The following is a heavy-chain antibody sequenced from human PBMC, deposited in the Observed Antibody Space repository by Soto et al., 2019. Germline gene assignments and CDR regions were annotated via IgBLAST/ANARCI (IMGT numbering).Heavy chain of an antibody. J-gene: IGHJ5*02. CDR2: ISSSGSTI. CDR3: ARDGSVDTAMVNWIWFHP. CDR1: GFTFSDYY. Sequence: PGGSLRLSCAASGFTFSDYYMSWIRQAPGKGLEWVSYISSSGSTIYYADSVKGRFTISRDNAKNSLYLQMNSLRAEDTAVYYCARDGSVDTAMVNWIWFHPWGQGTLVTVSS. D-gene: IGHD5-18*01. V-gene: IGHV3-11*01.